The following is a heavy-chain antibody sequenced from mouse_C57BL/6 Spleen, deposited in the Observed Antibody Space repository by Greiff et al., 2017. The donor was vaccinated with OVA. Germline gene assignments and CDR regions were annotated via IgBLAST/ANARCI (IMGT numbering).Heavy chain of an antibody. D-gene: IGHD1-1*02. Sequence: VQLQQPGAELVKPGASVKLSCKASGYTFTSYWMQWVKQRPGQGLEWIGEFDPSDSYTNYNQKFKGKATLTVDTSSSTAYMQLSSLTSEDSAVYYCARSGWMDYWGQGTSVTVSS. CDR3: ARSGWMDY. V-gene: IGHV1-50*01. CDR1: GYTFTSYW. J-gene: IGHJ4*01. CDR2: FDPSDSYT.